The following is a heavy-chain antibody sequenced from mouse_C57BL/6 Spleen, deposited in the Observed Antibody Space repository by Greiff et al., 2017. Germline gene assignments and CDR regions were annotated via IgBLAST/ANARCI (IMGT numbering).Heavy chain of an antibody. Sequence: QVQLKESGPGLVQPSQSLSITCTVSGFSLTSYGVHWVRQSPGKGLEWLGVIWSGGSTDYNAAFISRLSISKDNSKSQVFFKMNSLQADDAAIYYCARNWGYRGYFDVWGTGTTVTVSS. CDR1: GFSLTSYG. CDR2: IWSGGST. V-gene: IGHV2-2*01. CDR3: ARNWGYRGYFDV. J-gene: IGHJ1*03. D-gene: IGHD2-2*01.